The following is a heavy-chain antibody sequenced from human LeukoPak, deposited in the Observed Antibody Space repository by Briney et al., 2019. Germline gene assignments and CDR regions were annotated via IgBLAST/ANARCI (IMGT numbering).Heavy chain of an antibody. Sequence: PGGSLRLSCAASGFTFSSYWMSWVRQAPGKGLEWVANIKQDGSEKYYVDSVKGRFTISRDNAKNSLYLQMNSLRAEDTAVYYCARVGWELLGPFDHWGQGTLVTVSS. CDR3: ARVGWELLGPFDH. D-gene: IGHD1-26*01. CDR2: IKQDGSEK. CDR1: GFTFSSYW. V-gene: IGHV3-7*01. J-gene: IGHJ4*02.